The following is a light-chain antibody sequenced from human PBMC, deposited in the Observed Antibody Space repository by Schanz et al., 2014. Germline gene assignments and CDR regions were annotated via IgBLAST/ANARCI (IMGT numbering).Light chain of an antibody. Sequence: DIQMTQSPSSLSASVGDRVTITCRASQSIIRYLNWYQQRPGKAPKVLIYAASRLQSGVPSRFSGSGSGTDFTLTISSLQPEDFTTYYCQQSYSTPPTFGQGTKLEIK. J-gene: IGKJ2*01. CDR3: QQSYSTPPT. CDR2: AAS. CDR1: QSIIRY. V-gene: IGKV1-39*01.